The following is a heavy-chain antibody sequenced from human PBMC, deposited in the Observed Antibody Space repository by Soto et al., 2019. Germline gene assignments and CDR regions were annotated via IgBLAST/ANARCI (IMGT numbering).Heavy chain of an antibody. V-gene: IGHV1-18*01. CDR1: GYTFTSYG. J-gene: IGHJ4*02. D-gene: IGHD4-4*01. Sequence: GGSLRLSCKASGYTFTSYGISWVRQAPGQGLEWMGWISAYNGNTNYAQKLQGRVTMTTDTSTSTAYMELRSLRSDDTAVYYCARGNSHRSLDSKPYYFDYWGQGTLVTVSS. CDR2: ISAYNGNT. CDR3: ARGNSHRSLDSKPYYFDY.